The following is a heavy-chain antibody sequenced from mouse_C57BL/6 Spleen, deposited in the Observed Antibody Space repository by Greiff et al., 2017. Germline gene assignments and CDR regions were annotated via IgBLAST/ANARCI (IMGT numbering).Heavy chain of an antibody. J-gene: IGHJ3*01. CDR3: TRSNYDYDEGAWFAY. D-gene: IGHD2-4*01. CDR2: IYPGNSDT. Sequence: EVPLQQSGTVLARPGASVKMSCKTSGYTFTSYWMHWVKQRPGQGLEWIGAIYPGNSDTSYNQKFKGKAKLTAVTSASTAYMELSSLTNEDSAVYYCTRSNYDYDEGAWFAYWGQGTLVTVSA. V-gene: IGHV1-5*01. CDR1: GYTFTSYW.